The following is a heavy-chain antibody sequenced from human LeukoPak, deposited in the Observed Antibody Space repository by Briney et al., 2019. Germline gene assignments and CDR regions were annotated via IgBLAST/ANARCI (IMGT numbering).Heavy chain of an antibody. Sequence: PSETLSLTCVVPGGSISSFYWSWIRQPPGKALEWIGYIYSSGSTSYNPSLKSRVTISVDTSKNQFSLRLSSVTAADTAVYYCAGKGVAAGLDYWGQGTLVTVSS. CDR3: AGKGVAAGLDY. CDR1: GGSISSFY. V-gene: IGHV4-59*03. CDR2: IYSSGST. J-gene: IGHJ4*02. D-gene: IGHD6-13*01.